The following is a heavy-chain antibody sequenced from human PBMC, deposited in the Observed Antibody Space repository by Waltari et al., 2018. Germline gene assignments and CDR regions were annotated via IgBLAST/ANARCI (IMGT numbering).Heavy chain of an antibody. Sequence: QVQLQESGPGLVKSSETLSLTCPVSGGSIGRNTFYWAWIRQPPGKRMEWMASINYSGSTYYTPSLKCRVTISVDTSRNQLSLRVTSVPAADPAVYFCVREWSSSSSWFDPWGQGTLVTVSS. CDR3: VREWSSSSSWFDP. J-gene: IGHJ5*02. CDR1: GGSIGRNTFY. V-gene: IGHV4-39*07. D-gene: IGHD6-6*01. CDR2: INYSGST.